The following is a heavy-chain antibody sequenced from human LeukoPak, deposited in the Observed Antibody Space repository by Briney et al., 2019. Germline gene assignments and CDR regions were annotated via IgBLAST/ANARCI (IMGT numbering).Heavy chain of an antibody. CDR3: AKTVSGSYSYQGGDY. Sequence: GGSLRLSCAASGFTFSTYEMHWVRQAPRKGLEWVSYMSSTGDIIYYADSVKGRFTMSRDNSRNMLYLQMNSLRDEDTAKYYCAKTVSGSYSYQGGDYWGQGTLVTVSS. J-gene: IGHJ4*02. D-gene: IGHD3-16*02. V-gene: IGHV3-48*03. CDR1: GFTFSTYE. CDR2: MSSTGDII.